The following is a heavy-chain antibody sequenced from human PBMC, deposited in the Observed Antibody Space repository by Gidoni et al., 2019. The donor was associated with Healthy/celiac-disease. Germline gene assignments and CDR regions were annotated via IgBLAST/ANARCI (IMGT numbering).Heavy chain of an antibody. CDR3: AKTGIAVAGFYFDY. CDR1: GFTFSSYG. CDR2: IRYDGSNK. V-gene: IGHV3-30*02. Sequence: QVQLVESGGGVVQPGGSLRLSCAASGFTFSSYGMPWVRQAPGKGLEWVAFIRYDGSNKYYADSVKGRFTISRDNSKNTLYLQMNSLRAEDTAVYYCAKTGIAVAGFYFDYWGQGTLVTVSS. D-gene: IGHD6-19*01. J-gene: IGHJ4*02.